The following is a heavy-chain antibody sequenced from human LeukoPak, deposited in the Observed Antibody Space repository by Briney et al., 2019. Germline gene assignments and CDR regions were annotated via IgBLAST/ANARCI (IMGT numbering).Heavy chain of an antibody. CDR3: AREGYCSRTSCYGYY. CDR1: GGTFSSYA. J-gene: IGHJ4*02. Sequence: SVKASCKASGGTFSSYAISWVRQAPGQGLEWMGGIIPIFGTANYAQKFQGRVTITADEPTSTAYMELSSLRSEDTAVYYCAREGYCSRTSCYGYYWGQGTLVTVSS. CDR2: IIPIFGTA. V-gene: IGHV1-69*13. D-gene: IGHD2-2*01.